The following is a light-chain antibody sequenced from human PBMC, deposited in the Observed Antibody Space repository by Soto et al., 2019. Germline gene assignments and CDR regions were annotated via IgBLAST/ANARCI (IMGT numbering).Light chain of an antibody. Sequence: DIQMTQSPSTLSGSVGDRVTITCRAIQTISRWLAWYQQKPGKAPKLLIYKASTLKSGVTSRFSGSGSGTEFTLPISSRQPDDFATDYCQHYNSYSEAFGQGTKVELK. CDR2: KAS. CDR1: QTISRW. CDR3: QHYNSYSEA. V-gene: IGKV1-5*03. J-gene: IGKJ1*01.